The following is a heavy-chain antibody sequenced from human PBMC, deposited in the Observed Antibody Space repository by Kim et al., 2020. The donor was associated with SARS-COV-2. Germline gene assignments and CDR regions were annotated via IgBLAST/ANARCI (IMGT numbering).Heavy chain of an antibody. CDR1: GYTFTSYY. CDR3: ARVPYYDILTGYLTPKYYDDGMDV. CDR2: INPNSGNT. V-gene: IGHV1-2*02. J-gene: IGHJ6*02. Sequence: ASVKVSCKASGYTFTSYYMHWVRQATGQGLEWMGWINPNSGNTNYAQKFQGRVTMTRDTSISTAYMELSSLRSDDTAVYYCARVPYYDILTGYLTPKYYDDGMDVWGQGTTVTVSS. D-gene: IGHD3-9*01.